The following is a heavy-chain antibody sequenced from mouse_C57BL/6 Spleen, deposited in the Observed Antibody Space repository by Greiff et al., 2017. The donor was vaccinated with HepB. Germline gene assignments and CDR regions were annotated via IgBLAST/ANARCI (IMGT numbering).Heavy chain of an antibody. CDR3: ERRGVLDY. J-gene: IGHJ2*01. CDR2: INPNNGGT. V-gene: IGHV1-26*01. Sequence: EVQLQQSGPELVKPGASVKISCKASGYTFTDYYMNWVKQSHGKSLEWIGDINPNNGGTSYNQKFKGKATLTVDKSSSTAYMELRSLTSEDSAVYYCERRGVLDYWGQGTTLTVSS. CDR1: GYTFTDYY.